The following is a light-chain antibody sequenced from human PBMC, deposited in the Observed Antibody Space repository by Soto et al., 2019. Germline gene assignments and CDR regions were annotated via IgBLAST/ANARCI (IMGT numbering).Light chain of an antibody. CDR1: SSDVGGYNS. J-gene: IGLJ1*01. CDR2: DAG. V-gene: IGLV2-14*03. Sequence: QSALTQPASVSGSPGDSITISCTGTSSDVGGYNSVSWYQHHPGKAPKLILYDAGDRPSGVSYRFSGSKSGNTASLTISGLQAADEADYHCSSYTTSNTRQIVFGTGTKVTVL. CDR3: SSYTTSNTRQIV.